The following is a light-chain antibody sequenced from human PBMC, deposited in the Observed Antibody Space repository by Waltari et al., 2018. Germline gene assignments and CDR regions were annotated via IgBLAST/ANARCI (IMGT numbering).Light chain of an antibody. CDR1: QSLLHSEGYTF. V-gene: IGKV2-28*01. CDR2: WGS. Sequence: DIVMTQSPLSLAVTPGEPASISCRSSQSLLHSEGYTFFDWYLQKPGQSPQLLVYWGSSRASGVPYRFSGSGSGTDFTLKIRRVEAEDVGVYYCMQGLQTPYTFGQGTKLEIK. CDR3: MQGLQTPYT. J-gene: IGKJ2*01.